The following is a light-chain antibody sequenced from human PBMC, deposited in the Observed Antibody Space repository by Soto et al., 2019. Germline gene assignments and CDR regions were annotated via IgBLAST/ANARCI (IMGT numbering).Light chain of an antibody. CDR2: GAA. V-gene: IGKV3-20*01. J-gene: IGKJ1*01. CDR3: QQYGSSPPWT. Sequence: ENVLTQSPGTLSLSPGERGTLSCRAGQSVSSSYLAWYQQKPGQAPRRLIYGAASRAAGIPDRFSGSGSGTDFTLTISRLEPEDFAVYYCQQYGSSPPWTFGQGTKVDIK. CDR1: QSVSSSY.